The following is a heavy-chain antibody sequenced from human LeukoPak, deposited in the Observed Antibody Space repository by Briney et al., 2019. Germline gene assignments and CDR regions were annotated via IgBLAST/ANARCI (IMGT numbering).Heavy chain of an antibody. CDR1: GFTFDDYS. J-gene: IGHJ4*02. Sequence: GRSLRLSCVASGFTFDDYSMHWVRQAPGKGLEWVSGISWNSGSAGHADSVKGRFTISRDSAKNSLYLQMNSLRTEDTALYYCAKDRTYSAYAALDYWGRGTLVTVSS. CDR3: AKDRTYSAYAALDY. CDR2: ISWNSGSA. D-gene: IGHD5-12*01. V-gene: IGHV3-9*01.